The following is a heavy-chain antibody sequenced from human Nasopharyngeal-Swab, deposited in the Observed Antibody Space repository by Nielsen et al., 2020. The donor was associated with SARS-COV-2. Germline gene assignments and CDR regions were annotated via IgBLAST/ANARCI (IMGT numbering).Heavy chain of an antibody. V-gene: IGHV3-20*01. CDR2: INWNGGRT. CDR3: ARVDRAAAGTLDY. J-gene: IGHJ4*02. Sequence: GESLKISCAASGFTFDDYGVTWVRKAPGKGLEWVSGINWNGGRTGYADSVKGRFTISRDNAKNSLYLQMNSLRAEDTALYHCARVDRAAAGTLDYWGQGTLVTVSS. D-gene: IGHD6-13*01. CDR1: GFTFDDYG.